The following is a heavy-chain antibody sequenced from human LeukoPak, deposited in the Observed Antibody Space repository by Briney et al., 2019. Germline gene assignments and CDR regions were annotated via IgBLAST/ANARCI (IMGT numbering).Heavy chain of an antibody. CDR2: ISGSGGRT. CDR1: GFTFSNYA. V-gene: IGHV3-23*01. Sequence: PGGSLRLSCVGSGFTFSNYAMNWVRQAPGKRLEWVSSISGSGGRTDYADSVKGRLTISRDNSEKTLYLQMSSLRAEDTAVYFCAKGYCSSYSCYVGEYYFDYWGQGTLVTVSS. D-gene: IGHD2-2*01. J-gene: IGHJ4*02. CDR3: AKGYCSSYSCYVGEYYFDY.